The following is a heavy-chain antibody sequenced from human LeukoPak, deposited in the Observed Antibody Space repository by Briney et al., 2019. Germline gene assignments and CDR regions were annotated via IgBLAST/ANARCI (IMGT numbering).Heavy chain of an antibody. J-gene: IGHJ4*02. CDR1: GFTFDDYA. D-gene: IGHD6-13*01. Sequence: PGGSLRLSCAASGFTFDDYAMHWVRQAPGKGLEWVSGISWNSGSIGYADSVKGRFTISRDNAKNSLYLQMNSLRAEDTALYYCAKDISSIAAAGSFDYWGQGTLVTVSS. CDR2: ISWNSGSI. V-gene: IGHV3-9*01. CDR3: AKDISSIAAAGSFDY.